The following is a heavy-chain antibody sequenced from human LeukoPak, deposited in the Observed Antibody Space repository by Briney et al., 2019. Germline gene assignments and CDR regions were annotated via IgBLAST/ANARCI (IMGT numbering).Heavy chain of an antibody. CDR2: ISSSDTFM. V-gene: IGHV3-21*01. D-gene: IGHD4-17*01. CDR3: ARVRGYTYGDPLDY. Sequence: GGSLRLSCTVSGFTVSRYSLYWVRQAPGKRLEWVSSISSSDTFMNYAASVGGRFTVSRDEAKNSMYLQMSSLRDEDTAVYYCARVRGYTYGDPLDYWGQGTLVTVSS. CDR1: GFTVSRYS. J-gene: IGHJ4*02.